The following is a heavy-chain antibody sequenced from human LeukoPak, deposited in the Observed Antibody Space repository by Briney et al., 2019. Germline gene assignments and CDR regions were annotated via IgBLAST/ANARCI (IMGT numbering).Heavy chain of an antibody. CDR1: GYTFTGYY. CDR2: INPNSGVT. Sequence: ASVKVSCKASGYTFTGYYMHWVRQAPGQGLEWMGWINPNSGVTNYAQKFQGRVTMTRDTSTSTVYMELSSLRSEDTAVYYCAVGRGWSPLFDYWGQGTLVTVSS. J-gene: IGHJ4*02. CDR3: AVGRGWSPLFDY. D-gene: IGHD6-19*01. V-gene: IGHV1-2*02.